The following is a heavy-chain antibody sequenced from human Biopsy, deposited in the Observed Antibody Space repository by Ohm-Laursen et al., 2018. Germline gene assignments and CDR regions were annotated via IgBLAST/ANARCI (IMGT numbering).Heavy chain of an antibody. V-gene: IGHV4-59*01. CDR1: SGSISSYY. Sequence: SQTLSLTRTVSSGSISSYYWNWIRQPPGKGLEWIGYIYYSGTTDYSPSLKSRVTISIDKSKNRFFLKLSSVTAEDTAVYYCARDDAVTVIRGLYYWGQGALVTVSS. CDR3: ARDDAVTVIRGLYY. J-gene: IGHJ4*02. D-gene: IGHD2-21*02. CDR2: IYYSGTT.